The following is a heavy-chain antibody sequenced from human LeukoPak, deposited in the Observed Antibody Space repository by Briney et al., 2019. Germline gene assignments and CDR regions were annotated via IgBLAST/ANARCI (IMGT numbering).Heavy chain of an antibody. D-gene: IGHD2-8*01. Sequence: GESLKISCRGSGYSFTNYCIAWVRQMPGKGLVWVGIIYPGDSDNRYSPPFQGQVTISADKSISNANLQWSSLKASDTAMYYSARSSAPFYYSNVVCSTFDYWGQGTLFTVSS. CDR1: GYSFTNYC. V-gene: IGHV5-51*01. CDR2: IYPGDSDN. CDR3: ARSSAPFYYSNVVCSTFDY. J-gene: IGHJ4*02.